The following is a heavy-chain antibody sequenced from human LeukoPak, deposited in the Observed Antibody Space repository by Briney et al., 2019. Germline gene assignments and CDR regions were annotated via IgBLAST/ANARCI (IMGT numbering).Heavy chain of an antibody. CDR1: GFTVSSNY. CDR3: ARAVGVRGDAFDI. Sequence: GGSLRLSCAASGFTVSSNYMSWVRQAPGKGLEWVSVIYSGGSTYYADSVKGRFTISRDNSKNTLYLQMNSLRAEDTAVYYCARAVGVRGDAFDIWGQGTMVTVPS. V-gene: IGHV3-66*01. CDR2: IYSGGST. J-gene: IGHJ3*02. D-gene: IGHD3-10*01.